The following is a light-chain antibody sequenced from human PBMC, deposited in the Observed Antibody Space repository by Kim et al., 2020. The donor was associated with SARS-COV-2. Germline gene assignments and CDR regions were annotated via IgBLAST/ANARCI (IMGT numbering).Light chain of an antibody. CDR3: QQRTSWPLT. J-gene: IGKJ4*01. CDR2: DAS. CDR1: QTISSN. Sequence: LSPGEGATLSCRASQTISSNLAWYQQKSGQAPRLVIYDASNGATGIPVRFSGSGSGTAFTLSISSLEPEDFAVYYCQQRTSWPLTFGGGTKGDI. V-gene: IGKV3-11*01.